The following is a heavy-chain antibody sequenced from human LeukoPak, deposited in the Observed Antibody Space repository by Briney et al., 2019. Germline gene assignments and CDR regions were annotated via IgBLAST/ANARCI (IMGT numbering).Heavy chain of an antibody. Sequence: ASVKVSCKASGYTFTGYYMHWVRQAPGQGLEWMGWINPNSGGTNYAQKFQGRVTMTEDTSTDTAYMELSSLRSDDTAVYYCARWVLRALYPYAFDPWGQGTLVTVSS. D-gene: IGHD1-26*01. J-gene: IGHJ5*02. V-gene: IGHV1-2*02. CDR2: INPNSGGT. CDR1: GYTFTGYY. CDR3: ARWVLRALYPYAFDP.